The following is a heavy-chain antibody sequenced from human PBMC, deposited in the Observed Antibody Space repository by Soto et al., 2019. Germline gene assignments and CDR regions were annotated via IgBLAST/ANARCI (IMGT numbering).Heavy chain of an antibody. CDR3: AVRPPYYDSSGYYGPLVY. J-gene: IGHJ4*02. D-gene: IGHD3-22*01. Sequence: SVKVSCKASGVTFSSYAISWVRQAPGQGLEWMGGIIPIFGTANYAQKFQGRVAITADESTSTAYMELSSLRSEDTAVYYCAVRPPYYDSSGYYGPLVYWGQGTLVTVSS. CDR1: GVTFSSYA. CDR2: IIPIFGTA. V-gene: IGHV1-69*13.